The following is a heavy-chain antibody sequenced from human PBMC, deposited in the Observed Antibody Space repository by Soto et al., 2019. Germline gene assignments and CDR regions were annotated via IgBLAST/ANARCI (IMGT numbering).Heavy chain of an antibody. Sequence: SETLSLTCTVSGGSISSSSYYWGWIRQPPGKGLEWIGSIYYSGSTYYNPSLKSRVTISVDTSKNQFSLKLSSVTAADTAVYYCARPRGYSYGRDGMDVWGQGTTVTVSS. J-gene: IGHJ6*02. CDR1: GGSISSSSYY. CDR2: IYYSGST. CDR3: ARPRGYSYGRDGMDV. D-gene: IGHD5-18*01. V-gene: IGHV4-39*01.